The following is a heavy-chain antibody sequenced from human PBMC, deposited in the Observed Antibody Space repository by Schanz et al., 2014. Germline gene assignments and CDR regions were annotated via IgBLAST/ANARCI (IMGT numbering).Heavy chain of an antibody. Sequence: QVQLQQWGAGLLKPSETLSLTCAVYGGSFSGYYWSWIRQPPGKGLEWIAEINHGGSTNHNPSLKSRVTISVTPSKNQFSHKLRSVTAADTAVYYCARAARRTRVVPLYFDYWGQGTLVTVSS. CDR2: INHGGST. J-gene: IGHJ4*02. CDR1: GGSFSGYY. V-gene: IGHV4-34*01. CDR3: ARAARRTRVVPLYFDY. D-gene: IGHD2-2*01.